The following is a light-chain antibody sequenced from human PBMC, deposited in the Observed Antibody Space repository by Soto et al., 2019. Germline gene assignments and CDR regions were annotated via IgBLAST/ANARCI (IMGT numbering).Light chain of an antibody. CDR1: QSISTY. CDR2: TAS. CDR3: QQSYSRPRT. Sequence: EIQMTQCTSSLSASVGDGVTITCRASQSISTYLNWYQQKPGKAPNLLIYTASSLESGVPSRFSGSGSGTDFTLTISSLQPEDFATYFCQQSYSRPRTFGQGTKVDIK. V-gene: IGKV1-39*01. J-gene: IGKJ1*01.